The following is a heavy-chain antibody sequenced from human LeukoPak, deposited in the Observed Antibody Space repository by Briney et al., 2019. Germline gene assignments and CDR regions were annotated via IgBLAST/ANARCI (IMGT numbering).Heavy chain of an antibody. CDR2: IKQDGSEK. J-gene: IGHJ4*02. V-gene: IGHV3-7*01. D-gene: IGHD5-18*01. CDR1: GFTFSSYA. CDR3: ARDRWIQLYFDY. Sequence: PGRSLRLSCAASGFTFSSYAMHWVRQAPGKGLEWAANIKQDGSEKYYVDSVKGRFTISRDNAKNSLYLQMNSLRAEDTAVYYCARDRWIQLYFDYWGQGTLVTVSS.